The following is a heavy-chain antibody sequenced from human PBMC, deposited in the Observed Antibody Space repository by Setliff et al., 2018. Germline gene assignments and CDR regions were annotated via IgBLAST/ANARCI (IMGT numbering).Heavy chain of an antibody. D-gene: IGHD3-9*01. CDR2: IHNSGST. Sequence: PSETLSLTCTVSSGSFSSYSWTWIRQPAGKGQEWIGRIHNSGSTNYNSYLKSRVIISIDNSKTQFSLQLTSVTAADTALYFCARERLYYDDLTGFSPEAFDIWGQGTMVTVSS. V-gene: IGHV4-4*07. CDR3: ARERLYYDDLTGFSPEAFDI. CDR1: SGSFSSYS. J-gene: IGHJ3*02.